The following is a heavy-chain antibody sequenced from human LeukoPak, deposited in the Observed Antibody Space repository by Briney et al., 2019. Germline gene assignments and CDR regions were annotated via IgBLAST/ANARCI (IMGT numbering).Heavy chain of an antibody. CDR3: ARTTREYCSSTSCYYLDY. D-gene: IGHD2-2*01. V-gene: IGHV4-59*08. CDR2: IYYSGST. Sequence: PSETLSLTCTVSGGSISSYYWSWIRQPPGKGLEWIGYIYYSGSTNYNPSLKSRVTISVDTSKNQISLKLSSVTAADTAVYYCARTTREYCSSTSCYYLDYWGQGTLVTVSS. CDR1: GGSISSYY. J-gene: IGHJ4*02.